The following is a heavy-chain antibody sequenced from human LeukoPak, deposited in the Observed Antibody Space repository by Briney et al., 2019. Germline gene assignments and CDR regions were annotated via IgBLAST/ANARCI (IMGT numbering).Heavy chain of an antibody. CDR2: ISYDGSYK. Sequence: GGSLRLSCAASGFTFSTYAIHWVRQAPGKGLEWVAVISYDGSYKYYADSVEGRFTISRDNSKNTLYLQMNSLRTEDTAVYYCASTAELSYYDFWSGSVPLDYWGQGTLVTVSS. J-gene: IGHJ4*02. CDR3: ASTAELSYYDFWSGSVPLDY. D-gene: IGHD3-3*01. CDR1: GFTFSTYA. V-gene: IGHV3-30-3*01.